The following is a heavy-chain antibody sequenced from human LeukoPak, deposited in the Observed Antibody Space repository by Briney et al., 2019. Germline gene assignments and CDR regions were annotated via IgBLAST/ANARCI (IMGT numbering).Heavy chain of an antibody. J-gene: IGHJ3*02. CDR2: IYYSGST. V-gene: IGHV4-59*08. CDR3: ASTLGYCSGGSCYFHAFDI. D-gene: IGHD2-15*01. CDR1: GGSISSYY. Sequence: PSETLSLTCTVPGGSISSYYWSWIRQPPGKGLEWIGYIYYSGSTNYNPSLKSRVTISVDTSKNQFSLKLSSVTAADTAVYYCASTLGYCSGGSCYFHAFDIWGQGTMVTVSP.